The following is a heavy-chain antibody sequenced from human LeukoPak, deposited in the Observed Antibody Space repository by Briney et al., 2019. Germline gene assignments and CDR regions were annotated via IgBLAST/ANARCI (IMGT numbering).Heavy chain of an antibody. D-gene: IGHD6-13*01. CDR2: ISYDGSNK. CDR3: ARDRIAAAGTGYYYYGMDV. V-gene: IGHV3-30-3*01. Sequence: GGSLRLSCAASGFTLSSYAMHWVRQAPGKGLEWVAVISYDGSNKYYADSVKGRFTISRDNSKNTLYLQMNSLRAEDTAVYYCARDRIAAAGTGYYYYGMDVWGQGTTVTVSS. J-gene: IGHJ6*02. CDR1: GFTLSSYA.